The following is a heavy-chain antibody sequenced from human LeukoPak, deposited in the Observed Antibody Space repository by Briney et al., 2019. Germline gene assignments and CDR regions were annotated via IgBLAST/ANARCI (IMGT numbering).Heavy chain of an antibody. CDR1: GFTFSSYW. D-gene: IGHD6-19*01. V-gene: IGHV3-7*01. Sequence: GGSLRLSCEASGFTFSSYWMSWVRQAPGKGLEWVANIKQDRSEKYYVDSVKGRFTISRDNVKNSLYLQMNSLRAEDTAVYYCAKGAVAGTKNAFDIWGQGTMVTVSS. J-gene: IGHJ3*02. CDR3: AKGAVAGTKNAFDI. CDR2: IKQDRSEK.